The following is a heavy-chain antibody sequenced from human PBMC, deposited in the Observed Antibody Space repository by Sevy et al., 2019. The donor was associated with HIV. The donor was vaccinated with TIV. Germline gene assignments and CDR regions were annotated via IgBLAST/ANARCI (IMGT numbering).Heavy chain of an antibody. V-gene: IGHV3-30*18. J-gene: IGHJ4*02. CDR1: GFTFSNYA. CDR3: SKDYRVLLITTIDY. Sequence: GGYLRLSCSASGFTFSNYAMHWVRQAPGKGLERVGFISYDGSNKYYADSVKGRFTISRDNGNNTLYLQMNSLGAEDTAVYYCSKDYRVLLITTIDYWGQGTLVSVSS. D-gene: IGHD3-22*01. CDR2: ISYDGSNK.